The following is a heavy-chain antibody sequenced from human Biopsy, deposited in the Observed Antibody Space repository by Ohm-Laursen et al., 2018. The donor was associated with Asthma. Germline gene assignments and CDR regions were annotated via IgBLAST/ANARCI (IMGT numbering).Heavy chain of an antibody. V-gene: IGHV1-18*01. CDR1: GYTFNSAG. CDR2: ISVYNGNT. J-gene: IGHJ6*02. CDR3: ARAVDYSHYYGMDV. Sequence: ASVKVSCKTSGYTFNSAGITWVRQAPGQGLEWMGWISVYNGNTKVAQKLQGRVTMITDTSTSTAYTELRSLRSDDTAVYFCARAVDYSHYYGMDVWGQGTTVTVS. D-gene: IGHD3-10*01.